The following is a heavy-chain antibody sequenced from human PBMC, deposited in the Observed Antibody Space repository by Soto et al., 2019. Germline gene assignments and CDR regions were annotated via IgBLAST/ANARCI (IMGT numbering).Heavy chain of an antibody. CDR1: DGCISSYY. Sequence: TLSLTCTASDGCISSYYWCWFRQPPGKGLEWIGYIYYSGSTNYNPSLKSRVTISVDTSKNQFSLKLSSVTAADTAVYYCARILTTVTNFDYWGQGTLVTVSS. J-gene: IGHJ4*02. CDR2: IYYSGST. CDR3: ARILTTVTNFDY. D-gene: IGHD4-17*01. V-gene: IGHV4-59*01.